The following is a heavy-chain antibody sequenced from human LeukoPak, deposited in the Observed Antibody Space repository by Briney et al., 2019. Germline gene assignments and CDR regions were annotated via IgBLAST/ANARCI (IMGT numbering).Heavy chain of an antibody. Sequence: GGSLRLSCAASGFTFSSYSMNWVRQASGKGLEWVSYISSSSSTIYYADSVKGRFTISRDKAKNSLYLLMNSLRAEDTAVYYCAREYCSSTSCLYDYWGQGTLVTVSS. J-gene: IGHJ4*02. CDR1: GFTFSSYS. D-gene: IGHD2-2*01. V-gene: IGHV3-48*01. CDR3: AREYCSSTSCLYDY. CDR2: ISSSSSTI.